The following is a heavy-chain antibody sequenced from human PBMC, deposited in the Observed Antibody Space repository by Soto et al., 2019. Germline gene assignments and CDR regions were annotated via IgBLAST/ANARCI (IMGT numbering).Heavy chain of an antibody. J-gene: IGHJ6*02. CDR1: GGTFSSYA. D-gene: IGHD2-15*01. Sequence: QVQLVQSGAEVKKPGSSVKVSCKASGGTFSSYAISWVRQAPGQGLEWMGGIIPIFGTANYAQKFQGRVTITADKSTRKAYRGLRGLGSEDTAVYYCGRGAVVVVAADSYYGMDFWGQGPTAPVSS. V-gene: IGHV1-69*06. CDR2: IIPIFGTA. CDR3: GRGAVVVVAADSYYGMDF.